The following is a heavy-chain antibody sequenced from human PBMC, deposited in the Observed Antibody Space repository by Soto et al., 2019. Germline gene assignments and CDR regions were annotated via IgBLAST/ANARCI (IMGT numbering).Heavy chain of an antibody. CDR2: ITPFNGNT. J-gene: IGHJ4*02. D-gene: IGHD3-22*01. CDR1: GNTFTYVY. CDR3: ASGRYDASGYFDY. V-gene: IGHV1-45*02. Sequence: SVKVSCKGSGNTFTYVYLHWVRQAPGQALEWMGWITPFNGNTKYAQKFQDRVTFTGDTSLNTVYMELSSLRSDDTAMFYCASGRYDASGYFDYWGQGTLVTVSS.